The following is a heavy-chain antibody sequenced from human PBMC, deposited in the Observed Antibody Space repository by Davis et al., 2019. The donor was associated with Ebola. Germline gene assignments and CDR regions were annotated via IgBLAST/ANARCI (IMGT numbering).Heavy chain of an antibody. CDR1: GYTFSNYY. Sequence: ASVKVSCKAFGYTFSNYYVHWVRQAPGQGLEWMGVINPSAGYTNYAQKFQGRVTITRDTSTSTVYMEVRRLRSDDTAVYYCARDGPDYYGLDVWGQGTAVTVAS. CDR2: INPSAGYT. V-gene: IGHV1-46*01. J-gene: IGHJ6*02. CDR3: ARDGPDYYGLDV.